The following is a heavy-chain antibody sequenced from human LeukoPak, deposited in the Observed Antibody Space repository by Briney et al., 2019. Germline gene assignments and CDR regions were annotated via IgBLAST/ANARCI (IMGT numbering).Heavy chain of an antibody. CDR1: GYIFTSYD. D-gene: IGHD5-24*01. Sequence: GASVKVSCKASGYIFTSYDINWVRQATGQGLEWMVWMNPNSGNTGYAQKFQGRVTMTRNTSISTAYMELSSLRSEDTAVYYCARINVEMATIADYWGQGTLVTVST. V-gene: IGHV1-8*01. J-gene: IGHJ4*02. CDR3: ARINVEMATIADY. CDR2: MNPNSGNT.